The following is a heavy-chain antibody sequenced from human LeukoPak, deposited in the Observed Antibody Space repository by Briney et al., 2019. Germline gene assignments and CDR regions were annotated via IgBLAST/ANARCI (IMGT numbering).Heavy chain of an antibody. CDR3: TRHGGRDY. Sequence: PGGSLRLSCAASGFTFSSYSMHWVRQASGKGLEWVGRIRSKANSYATAYAASVKGRFTISRDDSKNTAYLQMNSLKTEDTAVYYCTRHGGRDYWGQGTLVTVSS. CDR1: GFTFSSYS. V-gene: IGHV3-73*01. CDR2: IRSKANSYAT. D-gene: IGHD2-15*01. J-gene: IGHJ4*02.